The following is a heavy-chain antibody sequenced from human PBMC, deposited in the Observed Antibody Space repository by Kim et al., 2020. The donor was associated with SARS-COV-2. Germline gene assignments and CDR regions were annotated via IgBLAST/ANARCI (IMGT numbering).Heavy chain of an antibody. D-gene: IGHD3-10*01. CDR1: GGSISSSSYY. CDR2: IYYSGST. J-gene: IGHJ5*01. V-gene: IGHV4-39*01. Sequence: SETLSLTCTVSGGSISSSSYYWGWIRQPPGKGLEWIGSIYYSGSTYYNPSLKSRVTISVDTSKNQFSLKLSSVTAADTAVYYCARQGDYYGSGSPPDSWG. CDR3: ARQGDYYGSGSPPDS.